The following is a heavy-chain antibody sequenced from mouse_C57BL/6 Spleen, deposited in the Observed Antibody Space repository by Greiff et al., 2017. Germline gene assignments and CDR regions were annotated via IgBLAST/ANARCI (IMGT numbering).Heavy chain of an antibody. D-gene: IGHD1-1*01. J-gene: IGHJ1*03. V-gene: IGHV5-6*01. CDR1: GFTFSSYG. CDR3: ARHENYCGSSYSYWCFDV. Sequence: EVQLQESGGDLVKPGGSLKLSCAASGFTFSSYGMSWVRQTPDKRLEWVATISSGGSYTYYPDSVKGRFTISRDNAKNTLYLQMSSLKSEDTAMYYCARHENYCGSSYSYWCFDVWGTGTTVTVAS. CDR2: ISSGGSYT.